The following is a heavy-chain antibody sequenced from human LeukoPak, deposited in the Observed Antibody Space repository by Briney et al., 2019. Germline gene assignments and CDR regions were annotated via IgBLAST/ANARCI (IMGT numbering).Heavy chain of an antibody. CDR1: GFTFSSSS. J-gene: IGHJ4*02. V-gene: IGHV3-30*01. D-gene: IGHD3-16*02. CDR3: ARQGSYRFNYFDY. Sequence: GGSLRLSCAASGFTFSSSSISWVRQAPGKGLEWVTVISYDGSNQYFADSVKGRFTVSRDNSKNTVYLQMNNLRGEDTAVYSCARQGSYRFNYFDYWGQGTLVTVSS. CDR2: ISYDGSNQ.